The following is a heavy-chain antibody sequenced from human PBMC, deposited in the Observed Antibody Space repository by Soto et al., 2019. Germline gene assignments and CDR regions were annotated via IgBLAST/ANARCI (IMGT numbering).Heavy chain of an antibody. J-gene: IGHJ4*02. D-gene: IGHD3-10*01. CDR2: IYYSGTT. V-gene: IGHV4-30-4*01. CDR3: AREPYLPMARNDF. CDR1: VGSISCDVFF. Sequence: SQTLTLACTVSVGSISCDVFFWTWLRHPPGKALEWLGYIYYSGTTYYNPSLKGRLIISIDTSRNQFSLSLNSVTAADTAVYFCAREPYLPMARNDFSGQEAQVTVSS.